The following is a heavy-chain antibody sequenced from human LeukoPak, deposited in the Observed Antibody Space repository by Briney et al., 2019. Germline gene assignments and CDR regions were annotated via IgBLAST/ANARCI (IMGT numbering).Heavy chain of an antibody. J-gene: IGHJ4*02. CDR3: ATDYSGSYYHLDY. CDR1: GYTFTSYD. V-gene: IGHV1-8*01. Sequence: GASVKVSCKASGYTFTSYDINWVRQATGQGLEWMGWMNPNSGNTGYAQKFQGRVTMTEDTSTDTAYMELSSLRSEDTAVYYCATDYSGSYYHLDYWGQGTLVTVSS. D-gene: IGHD1-26*01. CDR2: MNPNSGNT.